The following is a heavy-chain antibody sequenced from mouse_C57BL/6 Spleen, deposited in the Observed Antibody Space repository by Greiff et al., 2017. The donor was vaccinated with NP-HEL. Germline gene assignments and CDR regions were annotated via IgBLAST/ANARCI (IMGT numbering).Heavy chain of an antibody. D-gene: IGHD1-1*01. CDR2: IDPNSGGT. V-gene: IGHV1-72*01. J-gene: IGHJ2*01. Sequence: QVQLKQPGAELVKPGASVKLSCKASGYTFTSYWMHWVKQRPGRGLEWIGRIDPNSGGTKYNEKFKSKATLTVDKPSSTAYMQLSSLTSEDSAVYACARTITTVVATPDYWGQGTTLTVSS. CDR1: GYTFTSYW. CDR3: ARTITTVVATPDY.